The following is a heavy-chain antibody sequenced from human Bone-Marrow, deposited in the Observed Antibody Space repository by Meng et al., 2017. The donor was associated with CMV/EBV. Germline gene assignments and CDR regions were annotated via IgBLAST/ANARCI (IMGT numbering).Heavy chain of an antibody. CDR1: GYTFTGYY. V-gene: IGHV1-2*02. Sequence: ASVKVSCKASGYTFTGYYMHWVRQAPGQGLEWMGWINPNSGGTNYAQKFQGRVTMTRDTSISTAYMELSRLRSDDTAVYYCARSPPYYDYVWGSYRSGYYYGMDVWGQGTTVASSS. CDR2: INPNSGGT. J-gene: IGHJ6*02. D-gene: IGHD3-16*02. CDR3: ARSPPYYDYVWGSYRSGYYYGMDV.